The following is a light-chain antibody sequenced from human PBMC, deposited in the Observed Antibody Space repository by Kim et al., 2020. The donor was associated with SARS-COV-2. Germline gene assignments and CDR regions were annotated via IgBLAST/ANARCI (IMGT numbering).Light chain of an antibody. Sequence: DIQMTQSPSTLSASVGDRVTITCQASQDIGNYLSWFQQKPGRAPSLLIFDASNLQTGVPSRFSGSGSGTDFTFTISSLQPEDIATYCCQQYDYLPRTFGGGTKVDIK. CDR2: DAS. V-gene: IGKV1-33*01. J-gene: IGKJ4*01. CDR3: QQYDYLPRT. CDR1: QDIGNY.